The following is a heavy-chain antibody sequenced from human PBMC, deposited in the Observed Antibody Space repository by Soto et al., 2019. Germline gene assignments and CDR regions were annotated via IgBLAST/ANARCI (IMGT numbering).Heavy chain of an antibody. J-gene: IGHJ5*01. V-gene: IGHV1-69*01. D-gene: IGHD1-7*01. CDR1: GGTFSSYA. CDR2: IIPIFGTG. CDR3: ARDARREETGTHNWFDP. Sequence: QVQLVQSGAEVKKPGSSVKVSCKASGGTFSSYAISWVRQAPGQGLEWMGGIIPIFGTGNYEQKFQGRVTITAEESTSPAYMELSSLRSEDTAVYYCARDARREETGTHNWFDPWGQGTLVTVSS.